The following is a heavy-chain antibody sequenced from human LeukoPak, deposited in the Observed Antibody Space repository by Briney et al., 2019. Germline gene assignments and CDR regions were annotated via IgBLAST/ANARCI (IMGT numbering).Heavy chain of an antibody. CDR3: ARALFQVPCYFDF. J-gene: IGHJ4*02. CDR2: INTDGSTT. Sequence: GGSLRLSCEASEFSFTNYWMYWVRQAPGKGLAWVSAINTDGSTTTYADSVKGRFTISRDNARNTLYLQMNSLRAEDTAVYYCARALFQVPCYFDFWGQGTLVTVSS. D-gene: IGHD2-2*01. CDR1: EFSFTNYW. V-gene: IGHV3-74*01.